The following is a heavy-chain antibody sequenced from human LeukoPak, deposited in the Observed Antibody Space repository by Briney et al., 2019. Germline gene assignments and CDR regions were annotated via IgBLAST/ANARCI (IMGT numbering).Heavy chain of an antibody. J-gene: IGHJ4*02. CDR2: IYPGDSDT. D-gene: IGHD3-3*01. Sequence: GESLRISRKGSGYTFSSYWIGWVRQMPGKGLEWMGIIYPGDSDTRYSPSLQGQVTISADTSIGTAYLQWSSLKASDTAIYYCARQNDFRLDYWGQGTLVTVSS. CDR1: GYTFSSYW. CDR3: ARQNDFRLDY. V-gene: IGHV5-51*01.